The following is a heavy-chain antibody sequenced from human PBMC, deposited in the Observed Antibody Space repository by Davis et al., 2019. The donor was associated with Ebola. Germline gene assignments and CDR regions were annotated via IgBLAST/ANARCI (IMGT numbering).Heavy chain of an antibody. CDR2: IYYSGRT. CDR3: TRHPVYYDSVT. J-gene: IGHJ5*02. D-gene: IGHD3-22*01. V-gene: IGHV4-30-4*01. Sequence: PSETLSLTCTVSGGSITSGGNYWXXXRQPXXXPXXWICYIYYSGRTYYNPSLKSRVTISVDTSKNQFSLKLTSVTAADTAVYYCTRHPVYYDSVTWGQGTLVTVSS. CDR1: GGSITSGGNY.